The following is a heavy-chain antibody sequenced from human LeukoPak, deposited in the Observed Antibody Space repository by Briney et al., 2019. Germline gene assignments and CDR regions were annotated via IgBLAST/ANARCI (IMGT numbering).Heavy chain of an antibody. J-gene: IGHJ4*02. V-gene: IGHV1-18*01. CDR1: GYTFTNYG. D-gene: IGHD6-13*01. Sequence: EALVKVSCKASGYTFTNYGISWVRQAPGQGLEWMGWISAYNGNTNYAQKLQGRVTVTTDTSTSTAYMELRSLRSDDTAVYYCARDLGSGIAEPFDHWGQGTLVTVSS. CDR2: ISAYNGNT. CDR3: ARDLGSGIAEPFDH.